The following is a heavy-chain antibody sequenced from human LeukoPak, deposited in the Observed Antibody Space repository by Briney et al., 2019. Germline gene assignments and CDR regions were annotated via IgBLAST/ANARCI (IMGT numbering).Heavy chain of an antibody. Sequence: SETLSLTCTVSGGSVNSGSYYWNWIRQPPGKGLEWIGYIYYSGSTNYNPSLKSRVTISVDTSKNQFSLKLSSVTAADTAVYYCAKRPAYNWFDPWGQGTLVTVSS. J-gene: IGHJ5*02. CDR2: IYYSGST. V-gene: IGHV4-61*01. CDR3: AKRPAYNWFDP. CDR1: GGSVNSGSYY.